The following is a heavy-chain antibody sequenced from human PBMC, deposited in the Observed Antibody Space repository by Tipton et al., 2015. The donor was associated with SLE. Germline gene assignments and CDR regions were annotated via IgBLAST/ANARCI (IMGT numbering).Heavy chain of an antibody. CDR2: IKYDGSET. D-gene: IGHD2-15*01. Sequence: SLRLSCAASGFRLSDYWMGWVLQAPGMGLEWVATIKYDGSETAYVGSVKGRFTISRDNAKNSLFLQMNSLRAEDTAVYYCTTVTRSVPISTWGQGTLVTVS. V-gene: IGHV3-7*01. CDR3: TTVTRSVPIST. CDR1: GFRLSDYW. J-gene: IGHJ5*02.